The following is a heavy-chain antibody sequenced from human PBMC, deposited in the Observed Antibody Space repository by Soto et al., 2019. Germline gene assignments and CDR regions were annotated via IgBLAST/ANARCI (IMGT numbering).Heavy chain of an antibody. CDR3: AKDRPSDYSLAVPKGDWFDP. D-gene: IGHD6-25*01. J-gene: IGHJ5*02. CDR1: GFTFRTYA. Sequence: EVQVLESGGGFVQPGGSLRLSCTASGFTFRTYAMTWVRQAPGKGLEWVSTVSNGGATTYYADSVKGRFTISRDNSENTLYLQMNSLRAEDTALYYCAKDRPSDYSLAVPKGDWFDPWGQGTLVTVSS. CDR2: VSNGGATT. V-gene: IGHV3-23*01.